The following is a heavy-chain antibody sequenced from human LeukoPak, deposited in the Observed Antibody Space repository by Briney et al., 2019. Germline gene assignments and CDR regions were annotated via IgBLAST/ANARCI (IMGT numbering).Heavy chain of an antibody. CDR1: GYTFTTCD. CDR3: TRGSRGRRDY. V-gene: IGHV1-8*01. CDR2: MNPNSGNT. Sequence: ASVTLSCKSSGYTFTTCDINWVRQATGQGLEWLGWMNPNSGNTRYAQSFQGRVTMTRDTSISTAYMELSNLRSEDTAIYYCTRGSRGRRDYWGQGTLVTVSS. J-gene: IGHJ4*02.